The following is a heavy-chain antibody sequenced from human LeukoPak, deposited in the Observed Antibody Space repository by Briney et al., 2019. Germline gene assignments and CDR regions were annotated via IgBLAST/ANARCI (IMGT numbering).Heavy chain of an antibody. J-gene: IGHJ4*02. CDR2: ISGRSSTI. CDR1: AFTFSDYS. CDR3: ARDRLTSGSYFFDY. Sequence: SGGSLRLSCAASAFTFSDYSMNWVRQAPGKGLEWISYISGRSSTIYYADSVWGRFTISRDNAKNSMYLQMNSLRAEDTAVYYCARDRLTSGSYFFDYWGQETLVTVSS. D-gene: IGHD1-26*01. V-gene: IGHV3-48*01.